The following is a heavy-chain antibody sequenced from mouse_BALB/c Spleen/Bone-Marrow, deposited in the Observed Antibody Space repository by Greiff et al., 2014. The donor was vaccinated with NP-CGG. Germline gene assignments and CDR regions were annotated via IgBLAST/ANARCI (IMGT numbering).Heavy chain of an antibody. V-gene: IGHV3-2*02. CDR1: GYSITNDYA. CDR3: ARSNDGFPAWFAY. J-gene: IGHJ3*01. D-gene: IGHD2-3*01. CDR2: ISYSGST. Sequence: EVQLVESGPGLVKPSQSLSLTCTVTGYSITNDYAWNWIRQFPENKLEWMGYISYSGSTSYNPSLKSRISITRDTSKSQFFLQLNSVTTEDTATYYCARSNDGFPAWFAYWGQGTLVTVSA.